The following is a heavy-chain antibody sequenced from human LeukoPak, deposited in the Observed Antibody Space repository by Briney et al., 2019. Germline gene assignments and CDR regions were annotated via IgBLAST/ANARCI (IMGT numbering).Heavy chain of an antibody. Sequence: SETLSLTCTVSGGSITNYYLSWIRQPPGKGLEWVGYIYYSGSTNYNPSLKSRVTISVDTSKNQFSLKLSSVTAADTAVYYCARGRSYWSVVVAATGGWFDPWGQGTLVTVSS. D-gene: IGHD2-15*01. CDR1: GGSITNYY. CDR3: ARGRSYWSVVVAATGGWFDP. V-gene: IGHV4-59*08. J-gene: IGHJ5*02. CDR2: IYYSGST.